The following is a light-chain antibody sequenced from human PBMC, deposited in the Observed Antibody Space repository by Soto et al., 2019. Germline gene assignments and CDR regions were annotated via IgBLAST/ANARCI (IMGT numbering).Light chain of an antibody. CDR2: AAS. V-gene: IGKV1-27*01. CDR1: QGISDF. J-gene: IGKJ1*01. Sequence: DIQMTQSPSSLSASVGDRVTITCRASQGISDFLAWYQQKPGKVPKLLIYAASTLQAGVPSRFSGSGSGTDFTLTISSLQPGDFATYYCQKYNTAPPWTFGQGTKVEIK. CDR3: QKYNTAPPWT.